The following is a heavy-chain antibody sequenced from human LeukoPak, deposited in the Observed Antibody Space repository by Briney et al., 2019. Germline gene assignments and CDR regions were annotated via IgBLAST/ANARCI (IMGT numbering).Heavy chain of an antibody. J-gene: IGHJ4*02. Sequence: ASVKVSCXASGYTFTGYYMHWVRQAPGQGLAWMGWINPNSGGTNYAQKFQGRVTMTRDTSISTAYMELSRLRSDDTAVYYCARSGGSGSLYFDYWGQGTLVTVSS. CDR2: INPNSGGT. CDR3: ARSGGSGSLYFDY. V-gene: IGHV1-2*02. D-gene: IGHD3-10*01. CDR1: GYTFTGYY.